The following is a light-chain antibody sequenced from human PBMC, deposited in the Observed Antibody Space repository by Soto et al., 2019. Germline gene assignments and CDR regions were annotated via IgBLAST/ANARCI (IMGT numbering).Light chain of an antibody. Sequence: VITQSPAALSVSPGERATLSCRAGQSVSSSYLAWYQQKPGQAPRLLIYGASSRATGIPDRFSGSGSGTDFTLTISRLEPEDFAVYYCQQYGSSPNTFGQGTRLEIK. V-gene: IGKV3-20*01. CDR3: QQYGSSPNT. J-gene: IGKJ5*01. CDR2: GAS. CDR1: QSVSSSY.